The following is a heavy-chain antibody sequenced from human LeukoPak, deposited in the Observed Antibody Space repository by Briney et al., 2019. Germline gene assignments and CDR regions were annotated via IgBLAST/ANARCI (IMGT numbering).Heavy chain of an antibody. Sequence: PSETLSLTCSVSGDSITNPSHHWGWIRQPPGKGLEWIGSVYYTGNAYYNSSLKTRIIIAVDTSKNTFFLNVTTATAADTAMYFCARLMSDFWRGFDYWGQGALVTVSS. CDR3: ARLMSDFWRGFDY. V-gene: IGHV4-39*01. D-gene: IGHD3-3*01. CDR1: GDSITNPSHH. J-gene: IGHJ4*02. CDR2: VYYTGNA.